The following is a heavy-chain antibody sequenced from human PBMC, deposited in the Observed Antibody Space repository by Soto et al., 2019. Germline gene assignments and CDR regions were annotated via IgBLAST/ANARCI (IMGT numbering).Heavy chain of an antibody. CDR1: GCTISGYS. V-gene: IGHV3-64D*06. CDR3: VEVSTFYDMWTGYDSTNFFDP. J-gene: IGHJ5*02. D-gene: IGHD3-9*01. CDR2: LSNYGGIT. Sequence: PWGSLGLSCTVSGCTISGYSMHWWRQPPAKGLQYVSALSNYGGITYYADSVKGRFTISRDTSKNTLYLQMNSLSPADTAVYYCVEVSTFYDMWTGYDSTNFFDPWGQGTLVTVYS.